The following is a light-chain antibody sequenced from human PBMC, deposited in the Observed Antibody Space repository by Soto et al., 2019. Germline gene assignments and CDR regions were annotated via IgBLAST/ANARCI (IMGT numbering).Light chain of an antibody. CDR3: CSYRGLESRV. J-gene: IGLJ1*01. V-gene: IGLV2-14*01. CDR2: EVN. CDR1: SSDVGGYNF. Sequence: QSALTQPASVSGSPGQSITIPCTGTSSDVGGYNFVSWYKQYPGKAPKLMIYEVNRRPSGVSDRFSGSKSGNTASLTISGLQAEDEADYYCCSYRGLESRVFGTGTKVTVL.